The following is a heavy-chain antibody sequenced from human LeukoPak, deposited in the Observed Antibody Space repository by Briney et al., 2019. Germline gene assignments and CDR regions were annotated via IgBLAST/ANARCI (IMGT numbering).Heavy chain of an antibody. CDR1: GFTFGTYA. Sequence: GGSLRLSCAASGFTFGTYAMHWVRQAPGKGLEWVAVVSYDGSNKYYADSVKSRFTVSRDNSKNTLYLQMNSLRADDTAVYYCAGSLREGWFDPWGQGTLVVVSS. V-gene: IGHV3-30-3*01. J-gene: IGHJ5*02. D-gene: IGHD3-16*01. CDR3: AGSLREGWFDP. CDR2: VSYDGSNK.